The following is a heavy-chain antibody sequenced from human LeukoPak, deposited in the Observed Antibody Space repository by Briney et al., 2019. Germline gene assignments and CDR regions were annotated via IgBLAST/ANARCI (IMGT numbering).Heavy chain of an antibody. D-gene: IGHD3-22*01. V-gene: IGHV3-33*01. Sequence: GGSLRLSCAASGFTFRSYDMHWVRQAPRKGLEWVAVVWYDESNKYYVDSVKGRFTISRDNSKNTLYLQMNSLRVEDTALYYCAREDSSGAFDIWGQGTMVTVSS. J-gene: IGHJ3*02. CDR3: AREDSSGAFDI. CDR1: GFTFRSYD. CDR2: VWYDESNK.